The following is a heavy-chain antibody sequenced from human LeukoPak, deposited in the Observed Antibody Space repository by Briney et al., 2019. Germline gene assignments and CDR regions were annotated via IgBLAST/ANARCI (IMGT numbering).Heavy chain of an antibody. D-gene: IGHD6-13*01. V-gene: IGHV3-23*01. CDR2: ISGSGGNT. CDR1: GFTFSNYA. Sequence: GGSLRLSCAASGFTFSNYAMSWVRQAPGKGLEWVSAISGSGGNTYYADSVKGRFTISRDNSKNTLFLQMNSLRAEDTAVYYCAKDIYRSRQLVYYYMDVWGKGTTVTVSS. CDR3: AKDIYRSRQLVYYYMDV. J-gene: IGHJ6*03.